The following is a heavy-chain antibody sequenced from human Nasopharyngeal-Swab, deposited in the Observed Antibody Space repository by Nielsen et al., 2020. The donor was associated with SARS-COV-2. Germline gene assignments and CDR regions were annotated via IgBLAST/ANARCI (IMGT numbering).Heavy chain of an antibody. V-gene: IGHV4-61*01. D-gene: IGHD3-10*01. CDR1: GGSVSSGSYY. CDR3: ARDHYGSGSPSMDV. CDR2: IYYSGST. Sequence: GSLRLFCTVSGGSVSSGSYYWSWIRQPPGKGLEWIGYIYYSGSTNYNPSLKSRVTISVDTSKNQFSLKLSSVTAADTAVYYCARDHYGSGSPSMDVWGQGTTVTVSS. J-gene: IGHJ6*02.